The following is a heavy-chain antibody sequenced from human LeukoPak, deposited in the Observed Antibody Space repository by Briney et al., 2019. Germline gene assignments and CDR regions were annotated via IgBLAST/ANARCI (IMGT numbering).Heavy chain of an antibody. CDR1: GYTFTGYY. D-gene: IGHD3-10*01. J-gene: IGHJ6*02. CDR3: AVGGITMVRGVISNYYGMDV. V-gene: IGHV1-2*02. Sequence: ASVKVSCKASGYTFTGYYMHWVRQAPGQGLEWMGWINPNSGGTNYAQKFQGRVTMTRDTSISTAYMELSRLRSDDTAVYYCAVGGITMVRGVISNYYGMDVWGQGTTVTVSS. CDR2: INPNSGGT.